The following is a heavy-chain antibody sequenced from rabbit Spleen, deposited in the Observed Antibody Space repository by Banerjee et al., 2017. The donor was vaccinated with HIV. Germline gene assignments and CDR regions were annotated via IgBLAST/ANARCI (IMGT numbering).Heavy chain of an antibody. Sequence: QSLEESGGDLVKPGASLTLTCTASGFSFSSNWICWVRQAPGKGLEWIACIDTSNGDTDYANWPKGRFTISKTSSTTVTLQMTSLTAADTATYFCARDNGGSYYADWLDLWGPGTLVTVS. V-gene: IGHV1S40*01. CDR3: ARDNGGSYYADWLDL. CDR1: GFSFSSNW. D-gene: IGHD8-1*01. J-gene: IGHJ6*01. CDR2: IDTSNGDT.